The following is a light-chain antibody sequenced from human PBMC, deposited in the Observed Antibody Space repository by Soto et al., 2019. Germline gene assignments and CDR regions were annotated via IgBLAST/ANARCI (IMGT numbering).Light chain of an antibody. CDR2: GTS. Sequence: NVVTHSPATLSVLTGERATLSCRASQSVSTNLAWYQQKPGQAPRLLIYGTSTRAAGIPARFSGSGSGTDFTLTISSLQSEDFAVYYCQQYNNWPPITFCQGTRLEVK. J-gene: IGKJ5*01. CDR3: QQYNNWPPIT. V-gene: IGKV3-15*01. CDR1: QSVSTN.